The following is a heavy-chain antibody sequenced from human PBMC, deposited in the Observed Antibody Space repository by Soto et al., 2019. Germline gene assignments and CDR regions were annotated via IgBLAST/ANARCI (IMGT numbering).Heavy chain of an antibody. CDR2: INPNSGDT. D-gene: IGHD1-26*01. Sequence: VKVSCKASGYTFTGYYVHWVRQAPGQGLEWMGWINPNSGDTYLAQRFQGRVTMNRDTSIGTAYMELRGLTSDDTAEYYCAKGGAIVAAGTRVYLYNAMDVWGQGTTVTVSS. V-gene: IGHV1-2*02. CDR1: GYTFTGYY. CDR3: AKGGAIVAAGTRVYLYNAMDV. J-gene: IGHJ6*02.